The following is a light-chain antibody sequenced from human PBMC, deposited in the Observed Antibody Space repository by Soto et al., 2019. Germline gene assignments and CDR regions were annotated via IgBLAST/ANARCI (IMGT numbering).Light chain of an antibody. CDR2: DVT. CDR3: SSYTTSGTLV. CDR1: SSDVGGHNY. J-gene: IGLJ2*01. Sequence: QSALTQPASVAGSPGQSITISCTGTSSDVGGHNYVSWYQQHPGKAPKLMIYDVTNRPSGLSLRFSGSKSGNTASLIISGLQAEDEADYYCSSYTTSGTLVFGGGTKLTVL. V-gene: IGLV2-14*01.